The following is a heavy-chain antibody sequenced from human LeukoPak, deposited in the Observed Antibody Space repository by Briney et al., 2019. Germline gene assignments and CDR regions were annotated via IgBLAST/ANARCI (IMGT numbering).Heavy chain of an antibody. V-gene: IGHV1-18*01. J-gene: IGHJ6*03. CDR1: GYTFTSYG. CDR3: ARVNAGYYYYMDV. Sequence: GASVKVSCKASGYTFTSYGISWVRQAPGQGLEWMGWISAYNGNTNYAQKLQGRVSMTTDTSTSIAYMELRSLRSDDTAVYYCARVNAGYYYYMDVWGKGTTVTVSS. CDR2: ISAYNGNT.